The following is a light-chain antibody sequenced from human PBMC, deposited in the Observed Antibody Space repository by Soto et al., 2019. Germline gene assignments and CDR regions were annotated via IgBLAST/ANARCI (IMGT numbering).Light chain of an antibody. CDR2: NTS. J-gene: IGKJ1*01. Sequence: EIVLTQSPGTLSLSPGERATLSCRASQSVTSNYLAWYQQKPGQAPRLLIYNTSSRATGIPVKFSGSGSGTDFTLTISRLEPEDFAMYYCQQYGSSPNTLGQGTKVEIK. V-gene: IGKV3-20*01. CDR1: QSVTSNY. CDR3: QQYGSSPNT.